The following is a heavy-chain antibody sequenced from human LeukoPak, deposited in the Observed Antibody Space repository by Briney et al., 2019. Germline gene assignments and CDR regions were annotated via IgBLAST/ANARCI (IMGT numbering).Heavy chain of an antibody. V-gene: IGHV1-2*02. J-gene: IGHJ4*02. CDR2: INPNSGGT. D-gene: IGHD1-26*01. Sequence: ASVKVSCKASGYTFTGYYMHWVRQPPGQGLEWMGWINPNSGGTNYAQKFQGRVTMTSDTSISTAYMELSRLRSDDTAVYYCARNGESYLVDSFADYWGQGTLVTVSS. CDR1: GYTFTGYY. CDR3: ARNGESYLVDSFADY.